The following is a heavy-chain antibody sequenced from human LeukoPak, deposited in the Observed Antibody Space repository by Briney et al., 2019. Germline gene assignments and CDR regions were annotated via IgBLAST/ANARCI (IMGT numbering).Heavy chain of an antibody. CDR1: GFTFSSYA. CDR2: ISGSGGST. CDR3: AKSVTTDFCYYAMDV. J-gene: IGHJ6*02. V-gene: IGHV3-23*01. Sequence: GGSLRLSCAASGFTFSSYAMRWVRQAPGKGLEWVSAISGSGGSTYYADSVKGRFTISRDNSKNTLYLQMNSLRAEDTAVYYCAKSVTTDFCYYAMDVWGQGTTVTVSS. D-gene: IGHD4-17*01.